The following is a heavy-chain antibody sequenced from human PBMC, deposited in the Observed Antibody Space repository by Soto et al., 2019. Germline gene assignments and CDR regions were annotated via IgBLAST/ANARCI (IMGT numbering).Heavy chain of an antibody. Sequence: EVQLVESGGGLIQPGGSLRLSCAASGFTVSSNYMSWVRQAPGKGLEWVSVIYSGGSTYYADSVKGRFTISRDNSKNTLYLDMNSMTAEETPVYNCSIDLPRPCYRGSCAYYYYGMDVWGQGTTVTVSS. V-gene: IGHV3-53*01. CDR1: GFTVSSNY. CDR2: IYSGGST. J-gene: IGHJ6*02. D-gene: IGHD2-15*01. CDR3: SIDLPRPCYRGSCAYYYYGMDV.